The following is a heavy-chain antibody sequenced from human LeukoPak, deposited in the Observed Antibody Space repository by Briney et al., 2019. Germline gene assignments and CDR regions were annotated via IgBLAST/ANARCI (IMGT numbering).Heavy chain of an antibody. CDR2: ISSSSSTM. CDR3: ARDRGRDGYNFDY. CDR1: GFTFSSSS. V-gene: IGHV3-48*01. J-gene: IGHJ4*02. Sequence: PGGSLRLSCAASGFTFSSSSMNWVRQAPGKGLEWVSYISSSSSTMHYADSVKGRFTISRDNAKNSLYLQMNSLRAEDTAVYYCARDRGRDGYNFDYWGQGTLVTVSS. D-gene: IGHD5-24*01.